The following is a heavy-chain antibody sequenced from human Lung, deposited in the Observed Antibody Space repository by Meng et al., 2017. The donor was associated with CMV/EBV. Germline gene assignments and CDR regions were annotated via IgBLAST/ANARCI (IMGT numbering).Heavy chain of an antibody. V-gene: IGHV4-31*03. CDR2: SYYDGTT. J-gene: IGHJ5*02. Sequence: CTVSSGPMSSGDYGWSWIRQHPEKGLGWSGNSYYDGTTHYNQSLRSRVSISVDTSKNQFSLKLNSVTAADMAVYFCARQAPDNWFDPWGQGALVTVSS. CDR3: ARQAPDNWFDP. CDR1: SGPMSSGDYG.